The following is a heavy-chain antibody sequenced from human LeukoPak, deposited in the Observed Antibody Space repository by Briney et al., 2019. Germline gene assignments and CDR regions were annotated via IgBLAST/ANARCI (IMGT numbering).Heavy chain of an antibody. CDR3: ARDSVFGGHYYMDV. CDR1: GGSISSYY. CDR2: IYYSGST. J-gene: IGHJ6*03. Sequence: SETLSLTCTVSGGSISSYYWSWIRQPPGKGLEWIGYIYYSGSTNYNPSLKSRVTISVDTSKNQFSLKLSSVTAADTAVYYCARDSVFGGHYYMDVWGKGTTVTVSS. D-gene: IGHD3-3*01. V-gene: IGHV4-59*01.